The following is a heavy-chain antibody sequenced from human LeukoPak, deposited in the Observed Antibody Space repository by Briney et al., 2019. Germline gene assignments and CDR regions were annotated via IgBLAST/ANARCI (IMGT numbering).Heavy chain of an antibody. D-gene: IGHD6-19*01. CDR1: GFTFSKYW. Sequence: GGSLRLSCAASGFTFSKYWMLWVRQAPGKGLESVSRINTDGTVTTYADSVKGRFTISRDNADNTMFLQMNSVRDEDTAVYYCATKQWLAPPPDSWGQGTPVTVSS. J-gene: IGHJ4*02. V-gene: IGHV3-74*01. CDR2: INTDGTVT. CDR3: ATKQWLAPPPDS.